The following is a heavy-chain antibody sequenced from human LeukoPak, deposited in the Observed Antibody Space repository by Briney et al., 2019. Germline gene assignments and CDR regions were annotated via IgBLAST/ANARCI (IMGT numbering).Heavy chain of an antibody. CDR3: ARYPMGFWFDP. CDR1: GGSISSSSHY. Sequence: SETLSLTCTVSGGSISSSSHYWGWIRQPPGKGLEWIGSIYYSGSTYYNPSLRSRVTISVDTSKNQFSLKLSSVTAADTAVYYCARYPMGFWFDPWGHGTLVTVSS. V-gene: IGHV4-39*01. D-gene: IGHD3-10*01. J-gene: IGHJ5*02. CDR2: IYYSGST.